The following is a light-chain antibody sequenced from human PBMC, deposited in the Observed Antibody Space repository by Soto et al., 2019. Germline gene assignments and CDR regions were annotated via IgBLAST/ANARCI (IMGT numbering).Light chain of an antibody. CDR3: QQASSFPLS. Sequence: DIQLIQSPSSVSASVGDRVTITCRASQDISSDLAWYQHRPGKGPKFLIYAASTLQNGVPSRFSGTGSGTDFTLTITSLQPEDFATYFCQQASSFPLSFGGGTKVDMK. J-gene: IGKJ4*01. CDR2: AAS. V-gene: IGKV1-12*01. CDR1: QDISSD.